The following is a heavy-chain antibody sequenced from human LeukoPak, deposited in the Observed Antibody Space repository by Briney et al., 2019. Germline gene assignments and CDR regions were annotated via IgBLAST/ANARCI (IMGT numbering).Heavy chain of an antibody. D-gene: IGHD6-19*01. CDR1: GFTFSAYG. Sequence: PGGSLRLSCAASGFTFSAYGMQWVRQAPGKGLEWVAFIRYGGSNKYYADSVKGRFTISRDNPKNTLYLQMNSLRPEDTAVYYCAKGVHSSGWPNWFDPWGQGTLVTVSS. J-gene: IGHJ5*02. CDR3: AKGVHSSGWPNWFDP. CDR2: IRYGGSNK. V-gene: IGHV3-30*02.